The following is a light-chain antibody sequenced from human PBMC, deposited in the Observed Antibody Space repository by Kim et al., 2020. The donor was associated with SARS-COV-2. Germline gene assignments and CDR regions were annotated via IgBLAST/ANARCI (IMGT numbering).Light chain of an antibody. CDR1: QNITTY. CDR2: AAS. V-gene: IGKV1-39*01. CDR3: LQSNTTPLT. J-gene: IGKJ1*01. Sequence: DIQMTQSPSSLSASVGDRVTITCRASQNITTYLYWYQQKPGKAPKLLIYAASSLQSGVPSRFSGSGSGADFTLNISSLQPEEFATYFCLQSNTTPLTFGQGTKMEIK.